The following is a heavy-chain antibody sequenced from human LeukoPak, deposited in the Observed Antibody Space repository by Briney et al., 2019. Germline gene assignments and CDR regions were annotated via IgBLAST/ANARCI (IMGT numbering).Heavy chain of an antibody. Sequence: ASVKVSRKASGYTFTSYGISWVRQAPGQGLEWMGWISAYNGNTNYAQKLQGRVTMTTDTSTSTAYMELRSLRSDDTAVYYCARVADYYGSGSYYNSGGGDFDYWGQGTLVTVSS. J-gene: IGHJ4*02. CDR3: ARVADYYGSGSYYNSGGGDFDY. CDR2: ISAYNGNT. CDR1: GYTFTSYG. D-gene: IGHD3-10*01. V-gene: IGHV1-18*01.